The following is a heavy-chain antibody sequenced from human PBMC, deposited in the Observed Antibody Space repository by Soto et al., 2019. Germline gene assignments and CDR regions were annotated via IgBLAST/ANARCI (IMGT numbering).Heavy chain of an antibody. CDR1: GLTFSDCY. CDR3: ARVRFGEWGYAMAV. Sequence: QVQLVESGGGLVKPGGSLRLSCAASGLTFSDCYMNWIRQAPGKGLEWVSYISSSGSSINYAGSVKGRFTISRDNAKNSLYQQMNSLRAEDTAMYYCARVRFGEWGYAMAVWGQGTTVTVSS. V-gene: IGHV3-11*01. J-gene: IGHJ6*02. CDR2: ISSSGSSI. D-gene: IGHD3-10*01.